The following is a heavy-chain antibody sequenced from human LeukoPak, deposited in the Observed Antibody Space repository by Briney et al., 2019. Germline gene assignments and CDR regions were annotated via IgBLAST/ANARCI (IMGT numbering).Heavy chain of an antibody. Sequence: GESLKISCKGSGYSFTSYWIVWVRQMPGKGLEWMGIIYPGDSESRYSPSFQGQVTISADTSISTAYMQWSSLKASDTAMYYCGRRMQGYYGMDVWGQGTTVTVSS. J-gene: IGHJ6*02. V-gene: IGHV5-51*01. CDR2: IYPGDSES. CDR1: GYSFTSYW. CDR3: GRRMQGYYGMDV.